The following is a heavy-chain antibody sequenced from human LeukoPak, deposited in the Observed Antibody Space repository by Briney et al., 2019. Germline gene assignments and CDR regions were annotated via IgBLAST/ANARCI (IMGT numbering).Heavy chain of an antibody. CDR1: GFTFSSYG. Sequence: GGSLRLSCAASGFTFSSYGMHWVRQAPGKGLEWVAVISYDGSNKYYADSVKGRFTISRDNSKNTLYLQMNSLRAEDTAVYYCAKDIGFRGVTYNNFDYWGQGTLVTVSS. D-gene: IGHD3-10*01. CDR3: AKDIGFRGVTYNNFDY. V-gene: IGHV3-30*18. J-gene: IGHJ4*02. CDR2: ISYDGSNK.